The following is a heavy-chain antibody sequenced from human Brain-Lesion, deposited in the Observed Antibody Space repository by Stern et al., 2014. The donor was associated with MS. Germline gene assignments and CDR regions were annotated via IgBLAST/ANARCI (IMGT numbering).Heavy chain of an antibody. V-gene: IGHV5-51*01. CDR2: SWACGSDS. CDR1: GYRFTSNW. D-gene: IGHD6-6*01. Sequence: VQLVESGAEVKKPGESLKLSCKGSGYRFTSNWIGWVRQMPGKGLEWLGTSWACGSDSRYSASSKGQVTISADKSISTAYLQWSSLQASDTAMYYCARRGDSSSSGFDYWGQGTLVIVSS. J-gene: IGHJ4*02. CDR3: ARRGDSSSSGFDY.